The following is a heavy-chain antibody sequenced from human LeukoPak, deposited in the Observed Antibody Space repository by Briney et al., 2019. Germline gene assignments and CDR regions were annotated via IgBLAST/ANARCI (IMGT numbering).Heavy chain of an antibody. J-gene: IGHJ5*02. V-gene: IGHV1-18*01. CDR2: ISAYNGNT. Sequence: VASVKVSCKASGYTFTSYGISWVRQAPGQGLEWMGWISAYNGNTNYAQKLQGRVTMTTDTSTSTAYMELRSLRSDDTAVYYCARDHYYGSGSYVGPWGQGTLVTVSS. D-gene: IGHD3-10*01. CDR3: ARDHYYGSGSYVGP. CDR1: GYTFTSYG.